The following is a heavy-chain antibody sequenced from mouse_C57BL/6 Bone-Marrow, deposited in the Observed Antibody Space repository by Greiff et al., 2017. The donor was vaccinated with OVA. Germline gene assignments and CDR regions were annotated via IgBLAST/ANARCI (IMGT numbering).Heavy chain of an antibody. CDR2: IYPRSGNT. V-gene: IGHV1-81*01. Sequence: VQLQESGAELARPGASVKLSCKASGYTFTSYGISWVKQRTGQGLEWIGEIYPRSGNTYYNEKFKGKATLTADKSSSTAYMELRSLTSEDSAVYFCARFRWLLRYFDYGGQGTTLTVSS. D-gene: IGHD2-3*01. J-gene: IGHJ2*01. CDR1: GYTFTSYG. CDR3: ARFRWLLRYFDY.